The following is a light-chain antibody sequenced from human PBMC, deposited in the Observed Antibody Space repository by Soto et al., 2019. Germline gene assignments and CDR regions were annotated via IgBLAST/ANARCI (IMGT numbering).Light chain of an antibody. CDR3: CSYAGSSTPVV. V-gene: IGLV2-23*02. Sequence: QSALTQPASVSGSPEQSITISCTGTSSDVGSYNLVSWYQQHPGKAPKLMIYEVSKRPSGVSNRSSGSKSGNTASLTISGLQAEDEADYYCCSYAGSSTPVVFGGGTKLTVL. CDR1: SSDVGSYNL. J-gene: IGLJ2*01. CDR2: EVS.